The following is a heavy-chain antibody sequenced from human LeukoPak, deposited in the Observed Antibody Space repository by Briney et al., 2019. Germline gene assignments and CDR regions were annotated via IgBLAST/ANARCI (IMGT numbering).Heavy chain of an antibody. D-gene: IGHD3-9*01. Sequence: NPSETLSLTCAVSGGSISSGGYSWSWIRQPPGKGLEWIGYIYHSGSTYYNPSLKSRVTISVDRSKNQFSLKLSSVTAADTAVYYCARGYDILTSHDYFDYWGQGTLVTVSS. V-gene: IGHV4-30-2*01. CDR1: GGSISSGGYS. CDR2: IYHSGST. J-gene: IGHJ4*02. CDR3: ARGYDILTSHDYFDY.